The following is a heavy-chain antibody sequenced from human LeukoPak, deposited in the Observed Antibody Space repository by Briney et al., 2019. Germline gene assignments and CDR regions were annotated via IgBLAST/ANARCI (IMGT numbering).Heavy chain of an antibody. J-gene: IGHJ4*02. CDR1: GGSFSGYY. D-gene: IGHD1-26*01. CDR2: INHSGST. V-gene: IGHV4-34*01. Sequence: SETLSLTCAVYGGSFSGYYWSWIRQPPGKGLEWIGEINHSGSTNYNPSLKSRVTISVDTSKNQFSLKLSSVTAADTAVYYCARVGSTIDYWGQGTLVTVSS. CDR3: ARVGSTIDY.